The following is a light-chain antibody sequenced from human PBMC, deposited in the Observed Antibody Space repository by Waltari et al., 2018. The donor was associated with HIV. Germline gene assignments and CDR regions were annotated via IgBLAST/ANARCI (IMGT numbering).Light chain of an antibody. CDR3: QQYNNWPPAWT. CDR2: GTS. CDR1: QSISSTY. J-gene: IGKJ1*01. Sequence: EVVLTQSPGTLPLSPGQRATLSCRASQSISSTYLAWYQQRSGQAPRLLIYGTSSRATGIPDRFSGNGSETQFTLTISSLQSDDVALYYCQQYNNWPPAWTFGRGTRVEI. V-gene: IGKV3-20*01.